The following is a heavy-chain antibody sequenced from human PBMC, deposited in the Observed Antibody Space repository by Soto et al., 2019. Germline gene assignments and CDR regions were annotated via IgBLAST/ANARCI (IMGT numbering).Heavy chain of an antibody. CDR3: AGGGVRGVITRTRDYYGMDV. Sequence: GESLKIPCKGSVYSFTSYWIGWVRQMPGKGLEWMGIIYPGDSDTRYSPSFQGQVTISADKSISTAYLQWSSLKASDTAMYYCAGGGVRGVITRTRDYYGMDVWGQGTTVTVSS. V-gene: IGHV5-51*01. J-gene: IGHJ6*02. CDR1: VYSFTSYW. D-gene: IGHD3-10*01. CDR2: IYPGDSDT.